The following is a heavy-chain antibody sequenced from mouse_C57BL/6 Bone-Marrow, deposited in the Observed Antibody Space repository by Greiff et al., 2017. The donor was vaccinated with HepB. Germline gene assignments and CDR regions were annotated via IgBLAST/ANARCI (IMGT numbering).Heavy chain of an antibody. V-gene: IGHV5-17*01. D-gene: IGHD4-1*01. Sequence: EVKLVDSGGGLVKPGGSLKLSCAASGFTFSDYGMHWVRQAPEKGLEWVAYISSGSSTIYYADTVKGRFTISRDNAKNTLFLQMTSLRSEDTAMYYCARLGLSWFAYWGQGTLVTVSA. CDR1: GFTFSDYG. CDR3: ARLGLSWFAY. CDR2: ISSGSSTI. J-gene: IGHJ3*01.